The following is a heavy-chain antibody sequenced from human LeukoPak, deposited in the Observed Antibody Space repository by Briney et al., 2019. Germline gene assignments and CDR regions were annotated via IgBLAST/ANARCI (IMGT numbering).Heavy chain of an antibody. V-gene: IGHV3-74*01. Sequence: GGSLRLSCAASGFTFSSYWMHWVRQAPGKGRVWVSRINSDGRSTIYADSVKGRFTISRDNAKNTLYLQMNSLRAEDTAVYYCARDLGQYYYDSSGLGFDYWGQGTLVTVSS. CDR2: INSDGRST. CDR3: ARDLGQYYYDSSGLGFDY. CDR1: GFTFSSYW. D-gene: IGHD3-22*01. J-gene: IGHJ4*02.